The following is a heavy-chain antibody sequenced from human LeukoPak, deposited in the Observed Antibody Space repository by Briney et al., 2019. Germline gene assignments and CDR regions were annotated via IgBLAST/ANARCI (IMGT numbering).Heavy chain of an antibody. D-gene: IGHD6-6*01. Sequence: GGSLRLSWAVSGFTFSGFWRIWSRQAPGKGLEWVASINSDGSEGYYADVVKGRFTISRDNAKNSLYLQINSLRAEDTAVYYCARSSYSSSSSVWGQGTMVTVSS. J-gene: IGHJ3*01. CDR2: INSDGSEG. CDR3: ARSSYSSSSSV. CDR1: GFTFSGFW. V-gene: IGHV3-7*03.